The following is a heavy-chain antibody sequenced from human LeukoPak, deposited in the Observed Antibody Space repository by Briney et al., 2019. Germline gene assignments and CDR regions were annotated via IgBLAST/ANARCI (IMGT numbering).Heavy chain of an antibody. D-gene: IGHD3-10*01. CDR2: ISGSGSAI. Sequence: PGGSLRLSCAASGFIFSDYYMSWIRQAPGKGLEWLSYISGSGSAIYYSDSVRGRFTISRDNAKNSLYLQMNSLRAEDTAVYYCACYYGAGSYRNWFDPWGQGTLVTVSS. CDR1: GFIFSDYY. J-gene: IGHJ5*02. CDR3: ACYYGAGSYRNWFDP. V-gene: IGHV3-11*01.